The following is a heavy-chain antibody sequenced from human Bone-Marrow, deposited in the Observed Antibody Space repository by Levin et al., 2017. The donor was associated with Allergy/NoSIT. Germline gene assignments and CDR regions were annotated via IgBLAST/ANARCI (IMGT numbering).Heavy chain of an antibody. J-gene: IGHJ6*02. Sequence: GESLKISCAASGFTFSSYAMHWVRQAPGKGLEWVAVISYDGSNKYYADSVKGRFTISRDNSKNTLYLQMNSLRAEDTAVYYCAREDIVVVPAATTAKHYGMDGWGQGTTVTVSS. CDR2: ISYDGSNK. D-gene: IGHD2-2*01. CDR3: AREDIVVVPAATTAKHYGMDG. CDR1: GFTFSSYA. V-gene: IGHV3-30-3*01.